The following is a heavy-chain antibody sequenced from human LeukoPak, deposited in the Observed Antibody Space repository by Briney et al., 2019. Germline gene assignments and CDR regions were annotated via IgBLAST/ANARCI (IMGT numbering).Heavy chain of an antibody. V-gene: IGHV3-30*03. J-gene: IGHJ4*02. Sequence: GGSLRLSCAASGFTFSSFGMHWVRQAPGKGLEWVALISSDGINKYYADSVKGRFTIARDNSKNTLYLQMDSLRTEDTAVYYCISMVRGVMNGYFNYWGQGTLVTVSS. D-gene: IGHD3-10*01. CDR3: ISMVRGVMNGYFNY. CDR2: ISSDGINK. CDR1: GFTFSSFG.